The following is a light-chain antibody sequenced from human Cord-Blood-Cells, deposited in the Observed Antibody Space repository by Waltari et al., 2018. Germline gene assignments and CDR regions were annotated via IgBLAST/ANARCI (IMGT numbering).Light chain of an antibody. CDR2: AAS. V-gene: IGKV1-39*01. CDR1: QSISSY. Sequence: DIQMTQSPSSLSASVGDRVTITCRASQSISSYLNWYQQKPGKAPKLLIYAASSLLSGVSSRFSGSGSGTDFTLTISSLQPEDFATYYCQQSYSTPYTFGQGTKLEIK. J-gene: IGKJ2*01. CDR3: QQSYSTPYT.